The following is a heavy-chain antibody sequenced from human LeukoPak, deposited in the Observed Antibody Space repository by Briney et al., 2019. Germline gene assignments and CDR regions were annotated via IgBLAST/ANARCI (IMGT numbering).Heavy chain of an antibody. CDR3: GRDLLGCSGGACYSSDF. CDR2: VSGDSSNT. D-gene: IGHD2-15*01. V-gene: IGHV1-18*01. J-gene: IGHJ4*02. Sequence: ASVKVSCKASGYTFTNYGITWVRQAPGQGLEWMGWVSGDSSNTNLAQRFQARVTMATDTSTNTAYMELRSLKSDDTAVYYCGRDLLGCSGGACYSSDFWGQGTQVTVSS. CDR1: GYTFTNYG.